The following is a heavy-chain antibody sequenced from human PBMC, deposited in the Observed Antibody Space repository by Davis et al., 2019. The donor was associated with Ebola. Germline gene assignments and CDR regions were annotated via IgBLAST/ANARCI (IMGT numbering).Heavy chain of an antibody. J-gene: IGHJ4*02. CDR3: ARQKLSIAARREFDY. D-gene: IGHD6-6*01. CDR1: GYSFTSYW. CDR2: IDPSDSYT. Sequence: PGGSLRLSCKGSGYSFTSYWISWVRQMPGKGLEWMGRIDPSDSYTNYSPSFQGHVTISADKSISTAYLQWSSLKASDTAMYYCARQKLSIAARREFDYWGQGTLVTVSS. V-gene: IGHV5-10-1*01.